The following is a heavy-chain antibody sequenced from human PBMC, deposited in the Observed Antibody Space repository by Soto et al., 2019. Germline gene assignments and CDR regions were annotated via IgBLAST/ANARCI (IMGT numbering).Heavy chain of an antibody. J-gene: IGHJ3*02. CDR1: GFTFSSYG. V-gene: IGHV3-33*06. CDR3: AKGVPAAFSPQLAAFDI. CDR2: IWYDGSNK. D-gene: IGHD2-2*01. Sequence: PGGSLRLSCAASGFTFSSYGMHWVRQAPGKGLEWVAVIWYDGSNKYYADSVKGRFTISRDNSGNTLYLQMNSLRAEDTALYYCAKGVPAAFSPQLAAFDIWGQGTMVTVSS.